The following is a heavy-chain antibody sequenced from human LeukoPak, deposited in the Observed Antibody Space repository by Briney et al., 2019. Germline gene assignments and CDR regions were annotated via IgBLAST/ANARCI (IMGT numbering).Heavy chain of an antibody. CDR3: AKDIGTGGTGWYFDL. CDR2: ISWNSVSI. Sequence: GGSLRLSCAASGFTFSSYVTHWVRQAPGQGLEWVSGISWNSVSIGYADSVKGRFTISRDNAKNSLYLQMNSLRAEDTALYYCAKDIGTGGTGWYFDLWGRGTLVTVSS. J-gene: IGHJ2*01. CDR1: GFTFSSYV. V-gene: IGHV3-9*01. D-gene: IGHD6-13*01.